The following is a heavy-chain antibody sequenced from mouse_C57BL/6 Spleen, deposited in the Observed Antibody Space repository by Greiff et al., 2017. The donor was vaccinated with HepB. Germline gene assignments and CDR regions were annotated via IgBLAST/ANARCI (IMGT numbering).Heavy chain of an antibody. V-gene: IGHV1-59*01. Sequence: QVQLQQPGAELVRPGTSVKLSCKASGYTFTSYWMHWVKQRPGQGLEWIGVIDPSDSYTNYNQKFKGKATLTVDTSSSTAYMQISSLTSEDSAVYYCARSSAYFDYWGQGTTLTVSS. CDR1: GYTFTSYW. CDR3: ARSSAYFDY. J-gene: IGHJ2*01. CDR2: IDPSDSYT.